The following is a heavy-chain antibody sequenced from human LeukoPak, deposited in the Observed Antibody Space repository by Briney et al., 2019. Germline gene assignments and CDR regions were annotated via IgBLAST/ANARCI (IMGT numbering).Heavy chain of an antibody. V-gene: IGHV1-2*02. J-gene: IGHJ4*02. Sequence: AAVKVSCKASGYTFTNYYMHWVRPAPGQGLEWMGWINSNSGGTNYAQTFQGRVTMTRDTSISTAYMELSRLRSDDTAVYYCACGVDWSSVGDYWGQGTLITVSS. D-gene: IGHD3-9*01. CDR3: ACGVDWSSVGDY. CDR2: INSNSGGT. CDR1: GYTFTNYY.